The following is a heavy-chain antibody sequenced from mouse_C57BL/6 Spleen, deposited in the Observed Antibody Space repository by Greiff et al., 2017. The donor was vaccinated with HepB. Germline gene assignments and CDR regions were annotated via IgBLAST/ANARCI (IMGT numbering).Heavy chain of an antibody. D-gene: IGHD3-1*01. Sequence: EVHLVESEGGLVQPGSSMKLSCTASGFTFSDYYMAWVRQVPEKGLEWVANINYDGSSTYYLDSLKSRFIISRDNAKNILYLQMSSLKSEDTATYYCAREGYQSWYFDVWGTGTTVTVSS. V-gene: IGHV5-16*01. CDR3: AREGYQSWYFDV. J-gene: IGHJ1*03. CDR2: INYDGSST. CDR1: GFTFSDYY.